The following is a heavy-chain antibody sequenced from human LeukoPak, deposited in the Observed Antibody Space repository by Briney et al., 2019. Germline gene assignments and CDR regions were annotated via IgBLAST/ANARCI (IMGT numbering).Heavy chain of an antibody. D-gene: IGHD3-10*01. CDR1: GYTFSTNG. V-gene: IGHV1-18*01. Sequence: ASVKVFCNASGYTFSTNGISWVRQAPAQALEWMGWISAYNGNTNYAQKLPGRVTMITDTSTSTAYKELRSLRSDDTAVYYCARDRGRAPFDPWGQGTLVTVSS. J-gene: IGHJ5*02. CDR3: ARDRGRAPFDP. CDR2: ISAYNGNT.